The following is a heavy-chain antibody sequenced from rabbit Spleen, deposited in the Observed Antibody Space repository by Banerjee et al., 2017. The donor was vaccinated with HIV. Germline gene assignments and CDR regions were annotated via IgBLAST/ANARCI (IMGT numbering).Heavy chain of an antibody. J-gene: IGHJ2*01. CDR2: IDTSDGDT. CDR1: GFSFSSIYW. Sequence: QQQLEESGGGLVKPGGTLTLTCTVSGFSFSSIYWICWVRQAPGKGLEWIACIDTSDGDTDYENRPKGRFTISKTTSTTVTLQMTSLTAADTAAYFGARNDVNAFDPWGPGTLVTVS. V-gene: IGHV1S45*01. CDR3: ARNDVNAFDP. D-gene: IGHD5-1*01.